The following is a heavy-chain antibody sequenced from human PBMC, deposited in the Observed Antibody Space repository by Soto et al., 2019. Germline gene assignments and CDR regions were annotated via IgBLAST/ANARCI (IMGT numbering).Heavy chain of an antibody. CDR1: GGSFSGYY. J-gene: IGHJ5*02. CDR2: INHSGST. V-gene: IGHV4-34*01. Sequence: QVQLQQWGAGLLKPSETLSLTCAVYGGSFSGYYWSWIRQPPGKGLEWIGEINHSGSTNYNPSLKSRFTLSVDTSKNQFSLKLSSVTAADTAVYYCASTPSIAAAGINWFDPWGQGTLVTVSS. D-gene: IGHD6-13*01. CDR3: ASTPSIAAAGINWFDP.